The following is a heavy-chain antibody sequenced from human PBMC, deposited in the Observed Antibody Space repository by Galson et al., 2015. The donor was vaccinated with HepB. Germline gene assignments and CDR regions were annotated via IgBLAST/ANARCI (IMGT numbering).Heavy chain of an antibody. CDR1: GFTFSGSA. J-gene: IGHJ4*02. V-gene: IGHV3-73*01. D-gene: IGHD6-19*01. Sequence: SLRLSCAASGFTFSGSAMHWVRQASGKGLEWVGRIRSKANSYATAYAASVKGRFTISRDDSKNTAYLQMNSLKTEDTAVYYCTYSEVAGTVWGWGQGTLVTVSS. CDR3: TYSEVAGTVWG. CDR2: IRSKANSYAT.